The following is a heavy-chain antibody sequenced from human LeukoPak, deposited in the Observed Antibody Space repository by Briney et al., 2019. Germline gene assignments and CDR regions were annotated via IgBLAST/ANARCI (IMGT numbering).Heavy chain of an antibody. CDR1: GGSISSSSYY. CDR3: ARPDYYYYYMDV. J-gene: IGHJ6*03. CDR2: IYYSGST. V-gene: IGHV4-39*01. Sequence: SETLSLTCTVSGGSISSSSYYWGWIRQPPGKGLEWIGNIYYSGSTYYNPSLKSRITISVDTSKNQFSLKLSSVTAADTAVYYCARPDYYYYYMDVWGKGTTVTVSS.